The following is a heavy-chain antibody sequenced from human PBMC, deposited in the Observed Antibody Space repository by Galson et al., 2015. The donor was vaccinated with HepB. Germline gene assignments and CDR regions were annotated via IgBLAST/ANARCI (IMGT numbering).Heavy chain of an antibody. CDR3: AKVRGWYGPFDY. V-gene: IGHV3-30-3*01. D-gene: IGHD2-15*01. CDR1: GFTFSSYA. CDR2: ISYDGSNK. Sequence: SLRLSCAASGFTFSSYAMHWVRQAPGKGLEWVAVISYDGSNKYYADSVKGRFTISRDNSKNTLYLQMNSLRAEDTAVYYCAKVRGWYGPFDYWGQGTLVTVSS. J-gene: IGHJ4*02.